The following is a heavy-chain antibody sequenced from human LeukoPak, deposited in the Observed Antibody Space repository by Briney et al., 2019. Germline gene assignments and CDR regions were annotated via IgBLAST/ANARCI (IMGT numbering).Heavy chain of an antibody. V-gene: IGHV3-23*01. J-gene: IGHJ3*02. D-gene: IGHD3-3*01. Sequence: GGSLRLSCAASGFTFSSYAMSWVRQAPGKGLEWVSAISGSGGSTYYADSVKGRFTISRDNSKNTLYLQMNSLRAEDTAVYYCESLLRFLEWLPQVNAFDIWGQGTMVTVSS. CDR3: ESLLRFLEWLPQVNAFDI. CDR1: GFTFSSYA. CDR2: ISGSGGST.